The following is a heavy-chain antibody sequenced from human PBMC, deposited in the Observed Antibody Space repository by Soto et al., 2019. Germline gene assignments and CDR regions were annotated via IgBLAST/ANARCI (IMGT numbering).Heavy chain of an antibody. Sequence: QVQLVQSGAEVKKPGSSVKVSCKASGGSFNRYGIHWVRQAPGQGLECMGGIVPNYGTANCAQRIQGRVTIVADKSTGTVYMEVTSLKSEDTAVYYCARGWIDLWWYFEDWGQGTLVTVSS. V-gene: IGHV1-69*06. CDR2: IVPNYGTA. CDR3: ARGWIDLWWYFED. D-gene: IGHD5-18*01. CDR1: GGSFNRYG. J-gene: IGHJ1*01.